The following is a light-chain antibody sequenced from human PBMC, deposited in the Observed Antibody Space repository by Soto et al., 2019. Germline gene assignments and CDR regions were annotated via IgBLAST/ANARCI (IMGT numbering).Light chain of an antibody. V-gene: IGKV1-5*01. CDR1: QSISSW. J-gene: IGKJ2*01. CDR2: DAS. Sequence: DIQMTQSPSTPSASVGDRVTITCRASQSISSWLAWYQQKPGKAPKLLIYDASSLESGVPSRFSGSGSGTEFTLTSNSLQPDDFATYYCQQYNSYLYTFGQGTRLEIK. CDR3: QQYNSYLYT.